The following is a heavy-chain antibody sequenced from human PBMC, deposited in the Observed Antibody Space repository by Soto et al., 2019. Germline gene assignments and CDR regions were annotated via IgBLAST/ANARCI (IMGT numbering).Heavy chain of an antibody. Sequence: PGGSLRLSCLTSGFNFGDYAMSWFRQAPGKGLDWVGFIRTRAFGGATDYAASVKGRFTISRDDSKSIAYLQMNTLRAEDTAVYFSTRDNYCDYANCYSVSDYWGQGTLVTVSS. V-gene: IGHV3-49*03. CDR3: TRDNYCDYANCYSVSDY. J-gene: IGHJ4*02. CDR2: IRTRAFGGAT. D-gene: IGHD2-15*01. CDR1: GFNFGDYA.